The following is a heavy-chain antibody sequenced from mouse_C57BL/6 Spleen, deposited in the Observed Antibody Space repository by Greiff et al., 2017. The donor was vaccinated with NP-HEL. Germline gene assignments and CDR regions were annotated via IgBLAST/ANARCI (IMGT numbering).Heavy chain of an antibody. J-gene: IGHJ2*01. CDR2: ISSGGDYI. V-gene: IGHV5-9-1*02. D-gene: IGHD1-1*01. CDR1: GFTFSSYA. Sequence: EVKLMESGEGLVKPGGSLKLSCAASGFTFSSYAMSWVRQTPEKRLEWVAYISSGGDYIYYADTVKGRFTISRDNARNTLYLQMSSLKSEDTAMYYCTRVTTVVLYYFDYWGQGTTLTVSS. CDR3: TRVTTVVLYYFDY.